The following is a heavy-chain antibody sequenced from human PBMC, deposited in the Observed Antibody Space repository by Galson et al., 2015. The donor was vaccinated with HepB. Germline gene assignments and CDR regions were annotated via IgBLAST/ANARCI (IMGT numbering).Heavy chain of an antibody. D-gene: IGHD6-19*01. CDR2: INPNSGGT. CDR3: ARGGVAVAGTVTLGYY. V-gene: IGHV1-2*02. J-gene: IGHJ4*02. Sequence: SVKVSCKASGYTFTGYYMHWVRQAPGQGLEWMGWINPNSGGTNYAQKFQGRVTMTRDTSISTAYMELSRLRSDDTAVYYCARGGVAVAGTVTLGYYWGQGTLVTVSS. CDR1: GYTFTGYY.